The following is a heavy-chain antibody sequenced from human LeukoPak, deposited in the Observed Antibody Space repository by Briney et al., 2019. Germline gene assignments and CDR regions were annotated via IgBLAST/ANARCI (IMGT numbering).Heavy chain of an antibody. V-gene: IGHV3-33*01. CDR3: ARAESGSHLNF. J-gene: IGHJ4*02. CDR2: IWSDGSKE. Sequence: PGRSLRLSCAASGFTFTTYGFHWVRQAPGKGLEWVAVIWSDGSKEYYVDSVKGRFTISRDNSKNAVYLQMNSLKVEDTAVYFCARAESGSHLNFWGQGTLVTVSS. D-gene: IGHD1-26*01. CDR1: GFTFTTYG.